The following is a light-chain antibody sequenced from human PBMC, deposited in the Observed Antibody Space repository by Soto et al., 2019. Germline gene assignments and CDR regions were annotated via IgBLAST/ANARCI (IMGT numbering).Light chain of an antibody. V-gene: IGKV1-5*01. J-gene: IGKJ5*01. CDR3: QQFHSFPIT. Sequence: DIQMTQSPCTLSASAGDRVTITCRASQSIAIWLAWYQPKPGKAPKLLIYDASNLESGVTTRFSGSVSGTEFTLTIIILQPDDFATYYCQQFHSFPITFGQGTRLEIK. CDR2: DAS. CDR1: QSIAIW.